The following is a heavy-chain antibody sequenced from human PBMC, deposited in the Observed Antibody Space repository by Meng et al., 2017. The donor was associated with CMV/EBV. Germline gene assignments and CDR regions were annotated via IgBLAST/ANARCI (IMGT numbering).Heavy chain of an antibody. Sequence: ASVQVSCKASGYTFTSYGIIWVRQDPGQGLEWMGWISAYNGNTNYAQKLQSRVTMTTDTSTSTAYMELRSLRSDDTAVYYWARSPDEPTYYDFWSGYYTPYYFDYWGQGTLVTVSS. CDR2: ISAYNGNT. CDR3: ARSPDEPTYYDFWSGYYTPYYFDY. V-gene: IGHV1-18*01. D-gene: IGHD3-3*01. CDR1: GYTFTSYG. J-gene: IGHJ4*02.